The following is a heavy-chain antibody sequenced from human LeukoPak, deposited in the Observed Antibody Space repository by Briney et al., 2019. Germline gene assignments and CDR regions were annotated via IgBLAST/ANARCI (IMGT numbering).Heavy chain of an antibody. D-gene: IGHD2-8*01. CDR1: GFTFSNAW. V-gene: IGHV3-30*02. Sequence: GGSPRLSCAASGFTFSNAWMSWVRQAPGKGLEWVAYIQYDRTNEQYAHSVKGRFRISRDNSNNILYLQMNSLRTEDTAVYYCAKDRCSNGIGCYYYYMEVWGKGTTVTISS. CDR2: IQYDRTNE. CDR3: AKDRCSNGIGCYYYYMEV. J-gene: IGHJ6*03.